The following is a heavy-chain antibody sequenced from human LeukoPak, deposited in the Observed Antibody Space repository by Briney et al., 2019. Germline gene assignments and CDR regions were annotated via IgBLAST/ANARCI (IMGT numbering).Heavy chain of an antibody. J-gene: IGHJ4*02. CDR1: GFTFSSYW. D-gene: IGHD6-19*01. V-gene: IGHV3-74*01. CDR2: INSDGSST. CDR3: AKVGCIAVAGASDY. Sequence: GGSLRLSCAASGFTFSSYWMHWVRQAPGKGLVWVSRINSDGSSTSYADSVKGRFTISRDNAKNTLYLQMNSLRAEDTAVYYCAKVGCIAVAGASDYWGQGTLVTVSS.